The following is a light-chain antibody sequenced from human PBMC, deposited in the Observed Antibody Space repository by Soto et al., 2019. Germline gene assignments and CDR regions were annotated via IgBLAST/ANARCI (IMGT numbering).Light chain of an antibody. Sequence: EVVMTQSPGTLSVSTGEGATLSCRASHSVDSNLAWYQQKPGQAPRLLMYGAATRPSGIPDRFSGSGSGTEFTLTISSLQSADFAVYYCQQYDSWPLTFGGGTNVDIK. J-gene: IGKJ4*01. CDR1: HSVDSN. CDR3: QQYDSWPLT. V-gene: IGKV3D-15*01. CDR2: GAA.